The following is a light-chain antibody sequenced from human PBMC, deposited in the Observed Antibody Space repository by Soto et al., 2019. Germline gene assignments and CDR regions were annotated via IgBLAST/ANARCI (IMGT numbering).Light chain of an antibody. CDR1: SSNVGSNN. V-gene: IGLV1-44*01. CDR2: SNN. Sequence: QSALTQPPSASGTPGQRVTISCSGRSSNVGSNNVNWYQQLTGTAPKLLIYSNNRRPSGVPDRFSGSKSGTSASLAISGLQSEDEADYYCAPWDDSLNGDVFGGGTPLTVL. CDR3: APWDDSLNGDV. J-gene: IGLJ7*01.